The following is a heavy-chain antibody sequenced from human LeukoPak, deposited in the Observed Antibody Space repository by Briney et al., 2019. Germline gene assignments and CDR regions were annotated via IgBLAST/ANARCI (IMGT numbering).Heavy chain of an antibody. CDR3: ARDFGEALRGTRFDY. CDR2: ISAYNGNT. V-gene: IGHV1-18*01. CDR1: GYTFTSYG. J-gene: IGHJ4*02. D-gene: IGHD3-3*01. Sequence: ASVKVSCKASGYTFTSYGISWVRQAPGQGLEWMGWISAYNGNTNYAQKLQGRVTMTTDTSTSTAYMELRSLRSDDTAVYYCARDFGEALRGTRFDYWGQGTLVTVSS.